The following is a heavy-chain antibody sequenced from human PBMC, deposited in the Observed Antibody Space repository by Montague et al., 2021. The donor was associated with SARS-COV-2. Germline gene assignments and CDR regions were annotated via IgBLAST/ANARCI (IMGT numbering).Heavy chain of an antibody. J-gene: IGHJ3*01. Sequence: SETLSLTCAVYGGSFSVYYWSWLRQSPRSGLELIAEINHSGTANYNPSLKIRVSISVDTSKNQFTLKLTSVTAADTAMYYCAKEREVVRAARTLVAFDLWGQGKMVTVSS. CDR3: AKEREVVRAARTLVAFDL. CDR1: GGSFSVYY. V-gene: IGHV4-34*01. CDR2: INHSGTA. D-gene: IGHD2-2*01.